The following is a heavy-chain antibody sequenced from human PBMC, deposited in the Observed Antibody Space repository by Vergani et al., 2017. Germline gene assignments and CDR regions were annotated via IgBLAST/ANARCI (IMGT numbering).Heavy chain of an antibody. V-gene: IGHV3-23*01. Sequence: EVQLLESGGGLVQPGGSLRLSCAASGFTFSSYAMSWVRQAPGKGLEWVSAISGSGGSTYYADSVKGRFTISRDNSKNTLYLQMNSLRAEDTAVYYCAKFGDSGYDLVPYYYYYYGMDVWGQGTTVTVSS. D-gene: IGHD5-12*01. CDR3: AKFGDSGYDLVPYYYYYYGMDV. CDR2: ISGSGGST. J-gene: IGHJ6*02. CDR1: GFTFSSYA.